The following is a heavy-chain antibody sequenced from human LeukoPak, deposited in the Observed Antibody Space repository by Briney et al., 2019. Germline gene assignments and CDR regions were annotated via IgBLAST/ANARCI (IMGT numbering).Heavy chain of an antibody. CDR1: GYTFTSYY. CDR2: INPSGGST. V-gene: IGHV1-46*01. J-gene: IGHJ4*02. D-gene: IGHD6-13*01. Sequence: ASVKVSCKASGYTFTSYYMHWVRQAPGQGLEWMGIINPSGGSTSYAQKLQGRVTMTTDTSTTTAYMELRGLRSDDTAVYYCARGGPDTSSWPDFWGQGTLVTVSS. CDR3: ARGGPDTSSWPDF.